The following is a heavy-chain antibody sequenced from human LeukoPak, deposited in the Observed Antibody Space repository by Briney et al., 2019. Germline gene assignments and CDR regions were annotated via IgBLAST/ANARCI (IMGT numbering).Heavy chain of an antibody. D-gene: IGHD2-2*01. J-gene: IGHJ4*02. CDR1: GFTFSSYW. V-gene: IGHV3-7*04. CDR3: ARGIVVVPAAIFYFDY. Sequence: GGSLRLSCAASGFTFSSYWMSWVRQAPGKGLEWVANIKQDGSEKYYVDSVKGRFTISRDNAKNSLYLQMNSLRAEDTAVYYCARGIVVVPAAIFYFDYWGQGTLVTVSS. CDR2: IKQDGSEK.